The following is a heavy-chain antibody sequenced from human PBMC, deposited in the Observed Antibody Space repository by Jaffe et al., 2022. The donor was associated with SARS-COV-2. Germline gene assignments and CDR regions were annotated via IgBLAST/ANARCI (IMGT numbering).Heavy chain of an antibody. CDR1: GFSFRTYW. V-gene: IGHV3-7*01. CDR3: AKLVRDEDGHWFDP. CDR2: IKQDGSEK. D-gene: IGHD3-10*01. Sequence: EVQLVESGGGLVQPGGSQRLSCAASGFSFRTYWMSWVRQAPGKGLEWVATIKQDGSEKYYVDSVKGRFTISRDNAQNSLSLQMNSLRAEDTAVYYCAKLVRDEDGHWFDPWGQGTLVTVSS. J-gene: IGHJ5*02.